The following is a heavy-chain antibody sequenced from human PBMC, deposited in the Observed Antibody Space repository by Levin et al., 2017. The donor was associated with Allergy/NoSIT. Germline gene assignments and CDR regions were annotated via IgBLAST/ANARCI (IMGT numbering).Heavy chain of an antibody. D-gene: IGHD3-16*02. CDR3: ARGQRDDIWGSYPFDY. V-gene: IGHV4-61*01. CDR1: GGSVSSGSYY. Sequence: SETLSLTCTVSGGSVSSGSYYWSWIRQPPGKGLEWIGYIYYSGSTNYNPSLKSRVTISVDTSKNQFSLKLSSVTAADTAVYYCARGQRDDIWGSYPFDYWGQGTLVTVSS. J-gene: IGHJ4*02. CDR2: IYYSGST.